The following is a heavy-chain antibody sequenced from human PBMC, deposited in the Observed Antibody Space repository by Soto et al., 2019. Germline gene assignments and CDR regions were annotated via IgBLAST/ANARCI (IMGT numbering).Heavy chain of an antibody. CDR3: ARVGSVARSNYGMDV. J-gene: IGHJ6*02. D-gene: IGHD5-12*01. CDR1: GGSISSGGYY. V-gene: IGHV4-31*03. CDR2: IYYSGST. Sequence: QVQLQESGPGLVKPSQTLSLTCTVSGGSISSGGYYWSWIRQHPGKGLEWIGYIYYSGSTYYNPSLKSRVTKSVDTSKNQFSLKLSSVTAADTAVYYCARVGSVARSNYGMDVWGQGTTVTVSS.